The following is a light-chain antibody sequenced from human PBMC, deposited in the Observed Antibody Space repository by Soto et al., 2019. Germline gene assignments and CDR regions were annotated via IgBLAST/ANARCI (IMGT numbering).Light chain of an antibody. CDR3: HQYNGWPRT. CDR2: GTS. J-gene: IGKJ1*01. V-gene: IGKV3D-7*01. CDR1: QIVSSSY. Sequence: IVWRQAPSTRSLSPLERATVSFKPTQIVSSSYLAWYQQKPGQGPSLLIYGTSTRAGGVPARFSGGGSGTEFTLTITSLQSEDFAVYYCHQYNGWPRTFGQGTKVDIK.